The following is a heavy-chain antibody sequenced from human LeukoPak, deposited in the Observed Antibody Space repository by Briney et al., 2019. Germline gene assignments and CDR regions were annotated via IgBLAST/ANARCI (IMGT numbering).Heavy chain of an antibody. Sequence: GGSLRLSCAASGFTFAPYWMTWVRQAPGKGLEYVATMNRDGSEKYYVDSVKGRFTISRENAKNSLYLHMNSLRAEDTAVYYCARDRIQLWSHDYWGQGTLVTVSS. V-gene: IGHV3-7*04. CDR1: GFTFAPYW. CDR2: MNRDGSEK. J-gene: IGHJ4*02. CDR3: ARDRIQLWSHDY. D-gene: IGHD5-18*01.